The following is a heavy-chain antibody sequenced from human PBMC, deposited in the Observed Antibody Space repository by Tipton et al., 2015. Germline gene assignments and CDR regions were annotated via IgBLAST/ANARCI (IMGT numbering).Heavy chain of an antibody. CDR3: ARARGRHGGLFDS. Sequence: TLSLTCSVSGGSISSSSYVWGWIRQPPGKGLEWLGTIDYSGSTPHNPSLMSRVSISVDTSKNQFSLKMSSVTASDTAVYYCARARGRHGGLFDSWGQGILVTVSS. CDR2: IDYSGST. D-gene: IGHD4-23*01. V-gene: IGHV4-39*07. J-gene: IGHJ4*02. CDR1: GGSISSSSYV.